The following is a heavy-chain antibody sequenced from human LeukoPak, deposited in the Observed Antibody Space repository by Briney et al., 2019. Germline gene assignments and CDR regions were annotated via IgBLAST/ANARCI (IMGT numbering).Heavy chain of an antibody. J-gene: IGHJ4*02. CDR1: GFTFSSYA. Sequence: GGSLRLSCAASGFTFSSYAMSWVRQAPGKGLEWVSAISGSGGSTYCADSVKGRFTISRDNSKNTLYLQMNSLRAEDTAVYYCAKDRQRFAAAGTTFDYWGQGTLVTVSS. V-gene: IGHV3-23*01. CDR3: AKDRQRFAAAGTTFDY. CDR2: ISGSGGST. D-gene: IGHD6-13*01.